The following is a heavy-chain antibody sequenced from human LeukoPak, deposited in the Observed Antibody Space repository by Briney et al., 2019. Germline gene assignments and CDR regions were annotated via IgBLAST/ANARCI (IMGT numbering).Heavy chain of an antibody. CDR2: IYHSGST. CDR3: VRDREGDLFDP. V-gene: IGHV4-59*01. J-gene: IGHJ5*02. Sequence: SETLSLTCTVSGDSISNYYWSWIRQPPGKGLEWIGYIYHSGSTNYNPSLKSRVTISIDTSKNQFSLKLSSVTAADTAVYYCVRDREGDLFDPWGQGILVTVSS. CDR1: GDSISNYY. D-gene: IGHD1-26*01.